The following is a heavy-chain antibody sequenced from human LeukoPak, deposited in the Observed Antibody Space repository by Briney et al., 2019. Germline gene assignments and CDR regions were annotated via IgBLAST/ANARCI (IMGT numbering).Heavy chain of an antibody. V-gene: IGHV3-43*01. CDR1: GFTFDDYT. CDR2: IIWDGGST. J-gene: IGHJ6*03. CDR3: AKDFSADWLQFSNMDV. D-gene: IGHD3-9*01. Sequence: GGSPRLSCAASGFTFDDYTMHWVRQAPGKGLEWVSLIIWDGGSTYYADSVKGRFTISRDNSKNSLYLQMDSLRTEDTALYYCAKDFSADWLQFSNMDVWGKGTTVTVSS.